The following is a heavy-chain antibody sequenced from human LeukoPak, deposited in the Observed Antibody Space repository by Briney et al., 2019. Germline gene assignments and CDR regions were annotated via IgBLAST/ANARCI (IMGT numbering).Heavy chain of an antibody. CDR1: GFTFSSYS. V-gene: IGHV3-21*01. J-gene: IGHJ6*02. CDR3: ARDRDYYDSSGYYQSYYYYGMDV. D-gene: IGHD3-22*01. Sequence: GRSLRLSCAASGFTFSSYSMNWVRQAPGKGLEWVSSISSSSRYIYYADSVKGRFTISRDNAKHSLYLQMNSLRAEDTAVYYCARDRDYYDSSGYYQSYYYYGMDVWGQGTTVTVSS. CDR2: ISSSSRYI.